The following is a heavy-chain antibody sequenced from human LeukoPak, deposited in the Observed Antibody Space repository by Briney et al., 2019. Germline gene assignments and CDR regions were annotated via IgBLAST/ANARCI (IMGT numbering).Heavy chain of an antibody. Sequence: SETLSLTRTVSGGSISSSGYYWTWIRQLPGKDLDWIGYMSYSGSTSYNPSLKSRVIISVDTSKNQLSLKLSSVTAADTAVYYCAREGYNRLDYWGQGTLVTVSS. D-gene: IGHD5-24*01. V-gene: IGHV4-31*02. CDR2: MSYSGST. J-gene: IGHJ4*02. CDR1: GGSISSSGYY. CDR3: AREGYNRLDY.